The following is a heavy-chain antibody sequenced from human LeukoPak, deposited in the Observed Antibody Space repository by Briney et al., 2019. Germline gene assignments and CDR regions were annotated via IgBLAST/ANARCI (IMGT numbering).Heavy chain of an antibody. Sequence: GGSLRLSCAASGFTFSSYAMHWVRQAPGKGLEYVSAVSSSGSSTYYANSVKGRFTISRDNSKNTLYLQMGSLRAEDTAVYYCARRRDSGSLQHFDYWGQGTLVAVSS. J-gene: IGHJ4*02. CDR2: VSSSGSST. V-gene: IGHV3-64*01. D-gene: IGHD1-26*01. CDR1: GFTFSSYA. CDR3: ARRRDSGSLQHFDY.